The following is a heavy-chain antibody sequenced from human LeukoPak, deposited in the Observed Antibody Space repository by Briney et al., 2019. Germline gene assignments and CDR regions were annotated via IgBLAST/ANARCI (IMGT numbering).Heavy chain of an antibody. CDR1: GFTFSSYA. D-gene: IGHD2-15*01. V-gene: IGHV3-21*01. J-gene: IGHJ4*02. CDR2: ISSSSSYI. Sequence: GGSLRLSCAASGFTFSSYAMSWVRQAPGKGLEWVSSISSSSSYIYYADSVKGRFTISRDNAKNSLYLQMSSLRAEDTAVYYCARRLVVVAAGGDYWGQGTLVTVSS. CDR3: ARRLVVVAAGGDY.